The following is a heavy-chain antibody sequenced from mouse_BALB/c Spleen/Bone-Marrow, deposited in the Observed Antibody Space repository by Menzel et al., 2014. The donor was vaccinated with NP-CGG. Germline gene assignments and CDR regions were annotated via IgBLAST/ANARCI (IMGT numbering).Heavy chain of an antibody. V-gene: IGHV1-26*01. CDR1: GYTFTEYT. J-gene: IGHJ4*01. D-gene: IGHD1-2*01. CDR2: INPNNGGT. CDR3: ARRGHYCGVYAMDY. Sequence: VQLQQSVPELVKPGASVKISCKTSGYTFTEYTIHWVKQSHGKSLEWIGGINPNNGGTSYNQKFKGKATLTVDNSSSTAYMELRSLTSEDSAVNYCARRGHYCGVYAMDYWGQGTSVTVSS.